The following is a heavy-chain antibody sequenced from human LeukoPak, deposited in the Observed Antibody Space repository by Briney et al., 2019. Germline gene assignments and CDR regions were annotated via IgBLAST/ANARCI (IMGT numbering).Heavy chain of an antibody. CDR3: ARDTITGTTHFDY. Sequence: ASETLSLTCAVYGGSFSGYYWSWIRQPPGKGLEWIGEINHSGSTDYNPSLKSRVTISVDTSKNQFSLKLSSVTAADTAVYYCARDTITGTTHFDYWGQGTLVTVSS. D-gene: IGHD1-7*01. J-gene: IGHJ4*02. CDR1: GGSFSGYY. CDR2: INHSGST. V-gene: IGHV4-34*01.